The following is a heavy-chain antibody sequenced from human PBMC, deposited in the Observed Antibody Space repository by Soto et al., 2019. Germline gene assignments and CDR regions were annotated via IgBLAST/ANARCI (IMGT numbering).Heavy chain of an antibody. CDR2: ISSSSSYI. V-gene: IGHV3-21*01. J-gene: IGHJ4*02. Sequence: GGSLRLSCAASGFTFSSYSMNWVRQAPGKGLECVSSISSSSSYIYYADSVKGRFTISRDNAKNSLYLQMNSLRAEDTAVYYCAREESIVVVPAAVDYWGQGTLVTVSS. CDR3: AREESIVVVPAAVDY. D-gene: IGHD2-2*01. CDR1: GFTFSSYS.